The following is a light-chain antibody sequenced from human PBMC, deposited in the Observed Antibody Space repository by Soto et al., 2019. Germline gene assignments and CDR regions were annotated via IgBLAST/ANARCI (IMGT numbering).Light chain of an antibody. V-gene: IGKV3-11*01. Sequence: EIVLTQSPGTLSLSPGERATLSCRASQSVSTSLAWYQQKPGQAPGLVIYDASNRATGIPARFRGSGSGTDSTLTISSLEPEDFAVYYCQQRSNWPPWTFGQGTKVDIK. CDR2: DAS. CDR3: QQRSNWPPWT. J-gene: IGKJ1*01. CDR1: QSVSTS.